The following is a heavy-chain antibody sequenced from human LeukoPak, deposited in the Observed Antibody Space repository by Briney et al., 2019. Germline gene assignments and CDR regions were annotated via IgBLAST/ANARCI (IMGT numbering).Heavy chain of an antibody. D-gene: IGHD5-18*01. Sequence: GGSLRLSCVASGFTFNKYGMSWVRQAPGKGLEWVSTISGSGGHTYYADSVKGRFTISRDNSKNTLYLQMNSLRAEDTAVYYCARGRTTKTRGYSYGPFDYWGQGTLVTVSS. V-gene: IGHV3-23*01. J-gene: IGHJ4*02. CDR3: ARGRTTKTRGYSYGPFDY. CDR2: ISGSGGHT. CDR1: GFTFNKYG.